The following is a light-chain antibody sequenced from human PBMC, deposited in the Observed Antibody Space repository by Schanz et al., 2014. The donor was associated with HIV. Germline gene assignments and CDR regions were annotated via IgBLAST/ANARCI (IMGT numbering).Light chain of an antibody. CDR1: QSISEW. Sequence: DIQMTQSPSTLSASVGDRITITCRARQSISEWLAWYQQKPGQAPNLLISEASTLESGVPSRFSGTGSGTEFTLTISSLHPDDFATYFCLHYNDFTSTFGQGTKLEIK. V-gene: IGKV1-5*03. CDR2: EAS. CDR3: LHYNDFTST. J-gene: IGKJ2*01.